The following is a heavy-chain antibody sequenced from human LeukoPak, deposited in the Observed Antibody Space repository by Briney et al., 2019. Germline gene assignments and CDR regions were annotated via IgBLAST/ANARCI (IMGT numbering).Heavy chain of an antibody. CDR2: IYITGST. CDR3: ARVRIGETSYDASDV. CDR1: GGSISSYY. V-gene: IGHV4-59*13. D-gene: IGHD1-26*01. J-gene: IGHJ3*01. Sequence: PSETLSLTCTVSGGSISSYYWTWIRQPPGKGLEWIGDIYITGSTNYNPYLKRRVTMSVDTSKNQFSLRLNSVTAADTAVYYCARVRIGETSYDASDVWGLGTMVTVSS.